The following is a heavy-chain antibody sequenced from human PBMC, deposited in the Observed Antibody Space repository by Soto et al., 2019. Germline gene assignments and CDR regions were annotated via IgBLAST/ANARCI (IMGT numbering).Heavy chain of an antibody. CDR3: ATAEVDY. Sequence: LRLSCAASAFTFGDYWMHWVRQPPGKGPEGVSRMTGDGRTTQYADSVKGRFTASRDNAKSTRYLQMNSLRAEDTAVYYCATAEVDYWGRGTLVTVPS. CDR1: AFTFGDYW. J-gene: IGHJ4*02. CDR2: MTGDGRTT. V-gene: IGHV3-74*03.